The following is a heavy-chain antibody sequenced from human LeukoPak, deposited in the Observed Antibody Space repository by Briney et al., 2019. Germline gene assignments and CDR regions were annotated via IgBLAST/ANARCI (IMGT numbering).Heavy chain of an antibody. CDR1: GFTFSSYS. CDR3: ATLMWELPGY. D-gene: IGHD1-26*01. CDR2: ISSSSSYI. V-gene: IGHV3-21*01. Sequence: GGSLRLSCAAFGFTFSSYSMNWVRQAPGKGLEWVSSISSSSSYIYYADSVKGRFTISRDNAKNSLYLQMNSLRAEDTAVYYCATLMWELPGYWGQGTLVTVSS. J-gene: IGHJ4*02.